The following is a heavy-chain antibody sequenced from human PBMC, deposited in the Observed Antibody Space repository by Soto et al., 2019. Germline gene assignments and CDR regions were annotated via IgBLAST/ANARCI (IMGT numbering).Heavy chain of an antibody. CDR2: INPNSGGT. D-gene: IGHD3-22*01. J-gene: IGHJ3*02. CDR3: ASGYDSSGHDAFDI. V-gene: IGHV1-2*04. CDR1: GYTFTGYY. Sequence: ASVKVSCKASGYTFTGYYMHWVRQAPGQGLEWMGWINPNSGGTNYAQKFQGWVTMTRDTSISTAYMELSRLRSDDTAVYYCASGYDSSGHDAFDIRGQGTMVTVSS.